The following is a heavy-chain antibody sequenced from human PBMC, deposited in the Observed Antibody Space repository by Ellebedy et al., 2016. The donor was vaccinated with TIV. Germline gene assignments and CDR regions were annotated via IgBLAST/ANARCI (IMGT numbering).Heavy chain of an antibody. D-gene: IGHD5-24*01. CDR1: GFTFSSYW. J-gene: IGHJ4*02. CDR2: INSEGSST. CDR3: ARSRDGYNFIGDY. V-gene: IGHV3-74*01. Sequence: PGGSLRLSCAASGFTFSSYWMHWVRQAPGKGLVWVSRINSEGSSTSYADSVKGRFTISRDNAKNTLYLQMNSLRAEDTAVYYCARSRDGYNFIGDYWGQGTLVTVSS.